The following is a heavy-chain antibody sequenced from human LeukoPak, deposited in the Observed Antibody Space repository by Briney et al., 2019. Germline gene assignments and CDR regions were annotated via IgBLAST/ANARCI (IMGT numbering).Heavy chain of an antibody. CDR2: ISGSGGST. Sequence: GGFLRLSCAASGFTFSGYAMSWVRQAPGKGLEWVSAISGSGGSTYYADSVKGRFTISRDNSKNTLYLQMNSLRAEDTAVYYCAKDSGFSGYNIFDYWGQGTLVTVSS. J-gene: IGHJ4*02. V-gene: IGHV3-23*01. D-gene: IGHD6-25*01. CDR1: GFTFSGYA. CDR3: AKDSGFSGYNIFDY.